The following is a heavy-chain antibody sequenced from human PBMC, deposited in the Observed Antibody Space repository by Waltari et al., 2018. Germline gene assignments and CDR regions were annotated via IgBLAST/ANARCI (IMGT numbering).Heavy chain of an antibody. CDR1: EFTLSHYW. CDR2: IRGDGSEK. D-gene: IGHD3-3*01. J-gene: IGHJ6*02. CDR3: ARITTEESITGMDV. Sequence: HLVESGGGLVQPGGSLKLSCAASEFTLSHYWMTWVRQSPGKGLEGVANIRGDGSEKYYVDSVKGRFVISRDNAKNILYLQMDSLTVEDTAVYYCARITTEESITGMDVWGQGTTVTVSS. V-gene: IGHV3-7*01.